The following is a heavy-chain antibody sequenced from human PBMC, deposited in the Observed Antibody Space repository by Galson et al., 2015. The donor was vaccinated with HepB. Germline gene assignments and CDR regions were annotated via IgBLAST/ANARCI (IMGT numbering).Heavy chain of an antibody. J-gene: IGHJ4*02. V-gene: IGHV3-30*18. Sequence: SLRLSCAASQFTFSSYGMHWVRQAPGKGLEWVAVISYDGSNEYYGDSVKGRFTISRDNSNTTLYLQMNNVTTEDTAVYYCAKTPRILRYFDWISGLDYWGQGTLVIVSS. CDR1: QFTFSSYG. CDR3: AKTPRILRYFDWISGLDY. D-gene: IGHD3-9*01. CDR2: ISYDGSNE.